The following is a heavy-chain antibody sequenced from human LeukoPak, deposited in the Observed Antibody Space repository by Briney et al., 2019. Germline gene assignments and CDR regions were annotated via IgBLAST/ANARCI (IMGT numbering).Heavy chain of an antibody. CDR2: INWNGGST. Sequence: PGGSLRLSCAASGFTFDDYGMSWVRQAPGKGLEWVSGINWNGGSTGYADSVKGRFTISRDNAKNSLYLQMNSLRAEDTAVYYCASSPDYGDSYFDYWGQGTLVTVSS. D-gene: IGHD4-17*01. V-gene: IGHV3-20*04. CDR1: GFTFDDYG. CDR3: ASSPDYGDSYFDY. J-gene: IGHJ4*02.